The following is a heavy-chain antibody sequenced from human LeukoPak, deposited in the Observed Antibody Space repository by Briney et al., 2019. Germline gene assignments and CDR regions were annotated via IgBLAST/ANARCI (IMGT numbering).Heavy chain of an antibody. CDR2: IYYNGNT. V-gene: IGHV4-59*01. CDR1: GGSISNYY. D-gene: IGHD6-19*01. J-gene: IGHJ4*02. Sequence: SETLSLTCNVSGGSISNYYWSWIRQPPGKGLEWIGYIYYNGNTNYNPSLRSRVTISVDTSKNQFSLNLSSVTAADTAVYYCAREIRAVADFEYWGQGALITVSS. CDR3: AREIRAVADFEY.